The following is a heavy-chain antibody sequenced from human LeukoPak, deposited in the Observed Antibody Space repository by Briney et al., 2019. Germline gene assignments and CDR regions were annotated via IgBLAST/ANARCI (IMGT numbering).Heavy chain of an antibody. V-gene: IGHV3-48*01. D-gene: IGHD6-19*01. CDR3: ARGRDEAVAGTSGDY. Sequence: GGSLRLSCAASGFIFNTYNMNWVRQAPGKGLEWVSYISSSSSTIYYADSVKGRLNISRDNAKSSLFLQMNSLRAEDTAVYYCARGRDEAVAGTSGDYWGQGTLVTVSS. CDR1: GFIFNTYN. J-gene: IGHJ4*02. CDR2: ISSSSSTI.